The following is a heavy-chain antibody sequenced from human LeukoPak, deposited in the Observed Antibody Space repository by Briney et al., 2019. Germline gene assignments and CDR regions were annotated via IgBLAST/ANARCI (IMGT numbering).Heavy chain of an antibody. Sequence: SETLSLTCTVSGGSISTYYWSWIRQPPGKGLEWIGYIYYSGSTSYYPSLKSRVTISVDMSKNQFSLKLSSVTAADTAVYYCARESVYSGRYYAFDVWGQGTMVTVSS. J-gene: IGHJ3*01. CDR3: ARESVYSGRYYAFDV. CDR1: GGSISTYY. CDR2: IYYSGST. V-gene: IGHV4-59*01. D-gene: IGHD1-26*01.